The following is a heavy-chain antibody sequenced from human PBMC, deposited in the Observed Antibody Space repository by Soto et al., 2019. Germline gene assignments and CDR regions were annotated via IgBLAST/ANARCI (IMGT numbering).Heavy chain of an antibody. Sequence: QLQLQESGSGLVEPSQTLALTCAVSGVSINSDNYSWSWIRQPPGKGLEWIGYIYQSGRTVYNPSLKSRVTISLDRSTNQFSLKVSSVTAADTAVYYCASDYTSRIYRFDYWGQGILVTVSS. J-gene: IGHJ4*02. V-gene: IGHV4-30-2*01. CDR1: GVSINSDNYS. D-gene: IGHD2-2*02. CDR2: IYQSGRT. CDR3: ASDYTSRIYRFDY.